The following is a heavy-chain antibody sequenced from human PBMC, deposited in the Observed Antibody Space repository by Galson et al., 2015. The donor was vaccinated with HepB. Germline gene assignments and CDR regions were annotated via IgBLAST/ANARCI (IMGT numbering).Heavy chain of an antibody. CDR2: ISGSGGST. J-gene: IGHJ4*02. CDR3: AKDLRLWFGELFDY. Sequence: SLRLSCAASGFTFSTYWMHWVRQAPGKGLEWVSAISGSGGSTCYADSVKGRFTISRDNSKNTLYLQMNSLRAEDTAVYYCAKDLRLWFGELFDYWGQGTLVTVSS. CDR1: GFTFSTYW. V-gene: IGHV3-23*01. D-gene: IGHD3-10*01.